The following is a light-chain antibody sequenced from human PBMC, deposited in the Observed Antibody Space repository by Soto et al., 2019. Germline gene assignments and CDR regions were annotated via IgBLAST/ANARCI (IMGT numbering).Light chain of an antibody. Sequence: EIVLTQSPGTLSLSSGERATLSCRASQSVRSNYLAWYQQKPGQAPRLLIYGASIRATGIPDRFGGSGSGTDFTLTISRLEPEDFAVYYCQHYSSSPWTFGQGTKVEIK. V-gene: IGKV3-20*01. CDR3: QHYSSSPWT. J-gene: IGKJ1*01. CDR1: QSVRSNY. CDR2: GAS.